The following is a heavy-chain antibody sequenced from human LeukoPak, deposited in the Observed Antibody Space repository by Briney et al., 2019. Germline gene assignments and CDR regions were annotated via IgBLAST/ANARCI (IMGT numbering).Heavy chain of an antibody. Sequence: PSETLSLTCTVSGGSISSYYWSWIRQPPGKGLEWIGYIYYSGSTNYNPSLKSRVTISVDTSKNQFSLKLSSVTAADTAVYYCARGLFDYWYFDLWGRGTLVTVSS. CDR2: IYYSGST. CDR3: ARGLFDYWYFDL. D-gene: IGHD3-10*02. CDR1: GGSISSYY. V-gene: IGHV4-59*01. J-gene: IGHJ2*01.